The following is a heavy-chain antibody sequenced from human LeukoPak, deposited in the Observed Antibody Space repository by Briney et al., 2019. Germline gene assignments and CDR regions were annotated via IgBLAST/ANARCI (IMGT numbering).Heavy chain of an antibody. D-gene: IGHD6-13*01. J-gene: IGHJ3*02. Sequence: GGSLRLSCAASGFTFSSYGMHWVRQAPGKGLEWVAFIRYDGSNKYYADSVKGRFTISRDNSKNTLYLQMNSLRAEDTAVYYCAKDPTGGIAASERDAFDIWGQGTMVTVSS. CDR2: IRYDGSNK. CDR1: GFTFSSYG. CDR3: AKDPTGGIAASERDAFDI. V-gene: IGHV3-30*02.